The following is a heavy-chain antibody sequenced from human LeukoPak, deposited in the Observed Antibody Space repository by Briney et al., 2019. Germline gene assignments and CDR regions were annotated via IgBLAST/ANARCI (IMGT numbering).Heavy chain of an antibody. J-gene: IGHJ4*02. D-gene: IGHD5-18*01. CDR2: IYHSGST. CDR3: ARLQIQLWPRIDY. V-gene: IGHV4-4*02. CDR1: GGSISSSNW. Sequence: SGTLPLTCAVSGGSISSSNWWSWARQPPGKGLEWIGEIYHSGSTNYNPSLKSRVTISVDKSKNQFSLKLSSVTAADTAVYYCARLQIQLWPRIDYWGQGTLVTVSS.